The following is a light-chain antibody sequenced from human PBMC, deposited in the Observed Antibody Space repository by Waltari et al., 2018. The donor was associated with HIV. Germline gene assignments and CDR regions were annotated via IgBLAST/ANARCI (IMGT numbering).Light chain of an antibody. V-gene: IGKV3-11*01. Sequence: EVVLTQSPATLSLSPGERATLSCTASQSVGRHFAWYQQQPGQSPRLLIYDTSNRAAGIPARFSGGGSATDFTLTISSVEPEDSAVYYCQQRSTWPPVTFGGGTRVEIK. CDR3: QQRSTWPPVT. CDR1: QSVGRH. J-gene: IGKJ4*01. CDR2: DTS.